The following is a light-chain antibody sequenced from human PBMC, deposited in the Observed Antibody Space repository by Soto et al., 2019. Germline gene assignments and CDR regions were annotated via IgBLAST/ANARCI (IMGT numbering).Light chain of an antibody. CDR3: QQFNSYTLMYT. V-gene: IGKV1-13*02. CDR1: QGISSA. CDR2: DAS. Sequence: AIQLTQSPSSLSASVGDRVTITCRASQGISSALAWYQQKPGKAPKLLIYDASSLESGVPSRFSGSGSGTEFTLTISSLQPEDFATYYCQQFNSYTLMYTFGQGTKLEIK. J-gene: IGKJ2*01.